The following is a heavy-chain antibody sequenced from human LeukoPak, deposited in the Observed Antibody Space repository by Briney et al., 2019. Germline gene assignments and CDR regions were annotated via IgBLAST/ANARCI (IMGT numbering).Heavy chain of an antibody. CDR2: IYYSGST. Sequence: SETPSLTCTVSGGSISSYYWSWIRQPPGKGLEWIGYIYYSGSTSYNPSLKSRVTISVDTSKNQFSLKLNSVTAADTAVYYCARHSSGWLHFYDWGQGTLATVSS. V-gene: IGHV4-59*08. D-gene: IGHD5-12*01. CDR1: GGSISSYY. CDR3: ARHSSGWLHFYD. J-gene: IGHJ4*02.